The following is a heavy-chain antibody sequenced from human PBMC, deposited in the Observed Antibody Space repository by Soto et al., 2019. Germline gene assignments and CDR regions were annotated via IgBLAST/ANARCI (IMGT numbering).Heavy chain of an antibody. J-gene: IGHJ6*02. D-gene: IGHD3-16*01. CDR2: ISSRGDST. Sequence: EVQLLESGGGLVQPGGSLRLSCAASGFTFSAYAMIWVRQAPGKGLEWVSTISSRGDSTYYADSVKGRFTISRDNSKNRVYLQRENLRAEDSGIYYFPVGIDYFVWDGWGQGTAVTVSS. CDR3: PVGIDYFVWDG. V-gene: IGHV3-23*01. CDR1: GFTFSAYA.